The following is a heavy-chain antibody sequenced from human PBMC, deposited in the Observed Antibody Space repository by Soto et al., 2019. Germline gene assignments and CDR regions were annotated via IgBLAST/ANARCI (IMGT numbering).Heavy chain of an antibody. CDR1: GGSISSGVYY. J-gene: IGHJ5*02. V-gene: IGHV4-31*03. Sequence: SETLSRTCTVSGGSISSGVYYWIWIRQHPGKGLEWIGYIYYSGSTYYNPSLKSRVTISVDTSKNQFSLKLSSVTAADTAVYYCARVRARTMPSNWFDPWGQGTLVTVSS. D-gene: IGHD2-2*01. CDR2: IYYSGST. CDR3: ARVRARTMPSNWFDP.